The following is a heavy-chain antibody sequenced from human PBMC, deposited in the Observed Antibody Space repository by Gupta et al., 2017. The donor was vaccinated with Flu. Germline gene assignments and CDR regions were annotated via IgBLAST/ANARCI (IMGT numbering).Heavy chain of an antibody. CDR1: GGTFSSYA. V-gene: IGHV1-69*06. CDR3: ARAVPQMATITPLYYGMDV. CDR2: IIPIFGTA. Sequence: QVQLVQSGAEVKKPGSSVKVSCKASGGTFSSYAISWVRQAPGQGLEWMGGIIPIFGTANYAQKFQGRVTITADKSTSTAYMELSSLRSEDTAVYYCARAVPQMATITPLYYGMDVWGQGTTVTVSS. J-gene: IGHJ6*02. D-gene: IGHD5-24*01.